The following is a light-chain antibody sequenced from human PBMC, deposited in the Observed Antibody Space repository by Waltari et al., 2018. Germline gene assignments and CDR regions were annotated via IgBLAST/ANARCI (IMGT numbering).Light chain of an antibody. Sequence: DVVMTQSPLSLSVTLGQPASISCRSSPSLEHRDGNTYLKWLQQRPGQSPRRLSYMVSDRDSGVPDRFSGSGSGTDFTLKISRVEAEDVGVYYCLQGTHWPPITFGQGTRLEIK. CDR2: MVS. V-gene: IGKV2-30*02. J-gene: IGKJ5*01. CDR3: LQGTHWPPIT. CDR1: PSLEHRDGNTY.